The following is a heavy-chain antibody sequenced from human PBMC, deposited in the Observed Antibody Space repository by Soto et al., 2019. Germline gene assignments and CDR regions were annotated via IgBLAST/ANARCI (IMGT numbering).Heavy chain of an antibody. D-gene: IGHD2-21*02. V-gene: IGHV3-30*18. CDR1: GFTFSSYG. CDR2: ISYDGSNK. J-gene: IGHJ4*02. Sequence: GGSLRLSCAASGFTFSSYGMHWVRQAPGKGLEWVAVISYDGSNKYYADSVKGRFTISRDNSKNTLYLQMNSLRAEDTAVYYCAKDGIVVVTAIPYSEVDYWGQGTLVTVSS. CDR3: AKDGIVVVTAIPYSEVDY.